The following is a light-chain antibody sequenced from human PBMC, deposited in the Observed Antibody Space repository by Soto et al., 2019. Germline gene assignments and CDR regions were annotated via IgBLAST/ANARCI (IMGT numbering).Light chain of an antibody. CDR3: QQYDKWPYT. J-gene: IGKJ2*01. CDR1: QIIGTN. V-gene: IGKV3-15*01. Sequence: ENVLTQSPATLSVSPGERSTLSCRTSQIIGTNLAWYQQKPVQAPRLLIYGAFIRATGFSVRFRGTGSGSEVTRTISSLQSEDGALYYCQQYDKWPYTFGQGTNLAIK. CDR2: GAF.